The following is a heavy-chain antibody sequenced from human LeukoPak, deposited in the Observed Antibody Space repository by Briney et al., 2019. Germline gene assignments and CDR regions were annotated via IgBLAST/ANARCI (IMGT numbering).Heavy chain of an antibody. J-gene: IGHJ4*02. CDR2: IYYNGII. D-gene: IGHD3-10*01. CDR1: GDSITNHY. V-gene: IGHV4-59*11. CDR3: AGSGGLANTGAVFDY. Sequence: SETLSLTCIVSGDSITNHYWSLIRRPPGKGLEWIGYIYYNGIINYDPSLKSRVTISVDTSRNQFSMKLNSVTAADTAVYYCAGSGGLANTGAVFDYWGQGTLVTVSS.